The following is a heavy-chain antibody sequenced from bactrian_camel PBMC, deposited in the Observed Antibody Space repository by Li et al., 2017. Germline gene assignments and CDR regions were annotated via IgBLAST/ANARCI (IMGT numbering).Heavy chain of an antibody. CDR1: GYTSTASC. CDR3: VAAPRYSTSCVEPLRTVWNY. Sequence: VQLVESGGGSVQAGESRRLSCVTSGYTSTASCMAWVRQAPGKQREGVVSIDRDGRATYADSVKGRFTISMDANTLYLQMNSLTPEDSAIYYCVAAPRYSTSCVEPLRTVWNYWGQGTQVTVS. V-gene: IGHV3S53*01. D-gene: IGHD7*01. CDR2: IDRDGRA. J-gene: IGHJ4*01.